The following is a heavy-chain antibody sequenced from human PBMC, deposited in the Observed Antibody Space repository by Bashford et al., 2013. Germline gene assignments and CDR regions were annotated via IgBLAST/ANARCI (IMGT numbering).Heavy chain of an antibody. CDR1: GFTFSDYY. D-gene: IGHD3-22*01. CDR3: VRVSDC. J-gene: IGHJ4*02. V-gene: IGHV3-30*03. CDR2: MSNDGSNE. Sequence: GGSLRLSCAASGFTFSDYYMSWIRQAPGKGLEWVAVMSNDGSNEFYAASVRGRFTVSRDNSKNTLYLQMNSLRTEDTAVYYCVRVSDCWGQGVLVTVSS.